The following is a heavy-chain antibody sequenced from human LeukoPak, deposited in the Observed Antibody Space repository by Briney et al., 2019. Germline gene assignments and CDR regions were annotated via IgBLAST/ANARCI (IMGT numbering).Heavy chain of an antibody. J-gene: IGHJ4*02. CDR2: ISYDGSNK. D-gene: IGHD5-18*01. V-gene: IGHV3-30-3*01. Sequence: GGSLRLSCAASGFTFSSYAMHWVRQAPGKGLEWVAVISYDGSNKYYADSVKGRFTISRDNSKNTLYLQMNGLRAEDTAVYYCARDRGYSYSYDYWGQGTLVTVSS. CDR1: GFTFSSYA. CDR3: ARDRGYSYSYDY.